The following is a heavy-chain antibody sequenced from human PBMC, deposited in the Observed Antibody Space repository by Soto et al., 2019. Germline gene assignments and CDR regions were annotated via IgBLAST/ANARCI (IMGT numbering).Heavy chain of an antibody. Sequence: HPGGSLRLSCAASGFTFSSYWMSWVRQAPGKGLEWVAVIWYDGSNKYYADSVKGRFTISRDNSKNTLYLQMNSLRAEDTAVYYCARAPDWGGIAARPTPFGAFDIWGQGTMVTVSS. CDR3: ARAPDWGGIAARPTPFGAFDI. D-gene: IGHD6-6*01. CDR2: IWYDGSNK. CDR1: GFTFSSYW. J-gene: IGHJ3*02. V-gene: IGHV3-33*08.